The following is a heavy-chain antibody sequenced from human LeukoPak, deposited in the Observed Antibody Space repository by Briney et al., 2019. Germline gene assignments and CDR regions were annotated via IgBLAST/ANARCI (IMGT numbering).Heavy chain of an antibody. Sequence: SETLSLTCAVYGGSFSGYYWSWIRQPPGKGLEWIGEIDHSGSTNYNPSLKSRVTISVDTSKNQFSLKLSSVTAADTAVYYCASPGRPFSWYYWGQGTLVTVSS. V-gene: IGHV4-34*01. CDR2: IDHSGST. J-gene: IGHJ4*02. CDR1: GGSFSGYY. CDR3: ASPGRPFSWYY.